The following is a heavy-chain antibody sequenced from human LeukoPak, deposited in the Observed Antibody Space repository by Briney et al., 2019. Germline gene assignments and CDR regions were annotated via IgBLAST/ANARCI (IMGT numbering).Heavy chain of an antibody. V-gene: IGHV1-2*02. CDR3: ASLSHDSSGYGWFDP. J-gene: IGHJ5*02. Sequence: GASVKVSCKASGYTFTGYYLHWVRQPPGQGLEWMGWINPNSGGTNYAQKFQGRVTMTMDTSISTTSLELSRLRSDDTAVYYCASLSHDSSGYGWFDPWGQGTLVTVSS. CDR1: GYTFTGYY. D-gene: IGHD3-22*01. CDR2: INPNSGGT.